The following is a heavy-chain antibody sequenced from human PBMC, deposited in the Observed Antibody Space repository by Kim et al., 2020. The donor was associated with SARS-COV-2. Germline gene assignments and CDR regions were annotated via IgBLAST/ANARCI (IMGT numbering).Heavy chain of an antibody. V-gene: IGHV3-48*02. Sequence: GGSLRLSCAASGFTFSSYSMNWVRQAPGKGLEWVSYISSSSSTIYYADSVKGRFTISRDNAKNSLYLQMNSLRDEDTAVYYCARDLWFGEFRIYYYYGMDVWGQRTTVTVSS. J-gene: IGHJ6*02. D-gene: IGHD3-10*01. CDR1: GFTFSSYS. CDR3: ARDLWFGEFRIYYYYGMDV. CDR2: ISSSSSTI.